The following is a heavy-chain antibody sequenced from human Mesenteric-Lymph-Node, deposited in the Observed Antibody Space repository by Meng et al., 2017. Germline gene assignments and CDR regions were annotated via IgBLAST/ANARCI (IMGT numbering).Heavy chain of an antibody. CDR2: INHSGST. CDR1: CGSVSGYY. CDR3: ARGRWAPLGY. D-gene: IGHD6-13*01. J-gene: IGHJ4*02. V-gene: IGHV4-34*01. Sequence: QLLLQRWGPGLLKLSELLSLTGTGYCGSVSGYYWSWIRQPPGKGLEWIGEINHSGSTNYNPSLKSRVTISVDTSKNQFSLKLSSVTAADTAVYYCARGRWAPLGYWGQGTLVTVSS.